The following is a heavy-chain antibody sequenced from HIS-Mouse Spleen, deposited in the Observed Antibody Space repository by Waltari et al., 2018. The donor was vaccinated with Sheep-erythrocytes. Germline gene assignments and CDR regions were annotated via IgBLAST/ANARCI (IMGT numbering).Heavy chain of an antibody. J-gene: IGHJ4*02. D-gene: IGHD3-22*01. CDR1: GFTFSNAW. Sequence: EVQLVESGGGLVKPGGSLRLSCAASGFTFSNAWMSWVRQAPGKGVEVVGRIKSKTDGGTTDYDAPVKGRFTISRDDSKNTLYLQMNSLKTEDTAAYYCTTVKIVVVTDYWGQGTLVTVSS. CDR2: IKSKTDGGTT. CDR3: TTVKIVVVTDY. V-gene: IGHV3-15*01.